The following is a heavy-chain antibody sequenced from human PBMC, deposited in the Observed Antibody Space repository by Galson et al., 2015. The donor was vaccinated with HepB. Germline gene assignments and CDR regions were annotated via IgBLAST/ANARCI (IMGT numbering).Heavy chain of an antibody. Sequence: SVKVSCKASGYTFTGYYMHWVRQAPGQGLEWMGRINPNSGGTNYAQKFQGRVTMTRDTSISTAYMELSRLRSDDTAVYYCARGTLITMIVVALDYWGQGTLVTVSS. CDR2: INPNSGGT. V-gene: IGHV1-2*06. CDR3: ARGTLITMIVVALDY. J-gene: IGHJ4*02. CDR1: GYTFTGYY. D-gene: IGHD3-22*01.